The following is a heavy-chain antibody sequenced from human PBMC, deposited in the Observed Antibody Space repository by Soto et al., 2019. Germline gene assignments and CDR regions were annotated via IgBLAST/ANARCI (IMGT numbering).Heavy chain of an antibody. CDR3: ARQNSGYVENWFDP. V-gene: IGHV4-59*08. D-gene: IGHD5-12*01. J-gene: IGHJ5*02. CDR2: IYYSGST. Sequence: SETLSLTCTVSGGSISSYYWSWIRQPPGKGLEWIGYIYYSGSTNYNPSLKSRVTISVDTSKNQFSLKLSSVTAADTAVYYCARQNSGYVENWFDPWGQGTLVTVSS. CDR1: GGSISSYY.